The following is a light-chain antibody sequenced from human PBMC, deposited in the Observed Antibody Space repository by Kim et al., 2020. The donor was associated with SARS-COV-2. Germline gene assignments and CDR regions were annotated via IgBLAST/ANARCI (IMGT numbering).Light chain of an antibody. CDR3: QAWDSSTDVV. CDR2: QDS. CDR1: KWGDKY. J-gene: IGLJ2*01. Sequence: VTPGQTASITRSGDKWGDKYAGWYQQKPGQSPVLVIYQDSKRPSGIPERFSGSNSGNTATLTISGTQAMDEADYYCQAWDSSTDVVFGGGTQLTVL. V-gene: IGLV3-1*01.